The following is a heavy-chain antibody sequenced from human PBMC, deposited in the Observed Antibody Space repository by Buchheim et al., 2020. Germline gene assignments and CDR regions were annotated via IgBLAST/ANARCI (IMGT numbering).Heavy chain of an antibody. J-gene: IGHJ2*01. V-gene: IGHV3-11*04. D-gene: IGHD3-22*01. CDR3: AREEGYYYDTTGYNPP. CDR1: GFTFSDYY. CDR2: STTSGTTV. Sequence: QVQLVESGGGLVKPGGSLRLSCAASGFTFSDYYMSWIRQAPGKGLQWISYSTTSGTTVDYADSVKGRFTVSRDNTKNSLYLQMNSLRAEDTAVYYCAREEGYYYDTTGYNPPRGRGTL.